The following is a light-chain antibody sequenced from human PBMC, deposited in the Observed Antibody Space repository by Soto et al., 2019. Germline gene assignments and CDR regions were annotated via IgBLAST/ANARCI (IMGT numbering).Light chain of an antibody. CDR1: QSISSN. J-gene: IGKJ3*01. CDR3: QQYDNWPFT. V-gene: IGKV3-15*01. CDR2: GAS. Sequence: EIVMTQSPATLSVSPGERATLSCRASQSISSNLAWYQQKPGQAPRLLIYGASTRATGIPATFSGSGSGTEFTLTISSVQSEDFAVDYCQQYDNWPFTFGPGTKVDIK.